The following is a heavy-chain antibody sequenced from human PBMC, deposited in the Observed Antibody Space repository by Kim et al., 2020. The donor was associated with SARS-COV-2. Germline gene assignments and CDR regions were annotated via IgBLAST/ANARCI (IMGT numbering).Heavy chain of an antibody. Sequence: GGPKYSPSLQGGVSIAADTSKNQFSLKLTSVTAADTAVYYCASGAPLDYWGQGILVTVSS. CDR2: GGP. CDR3: ASGAPLDY. J-gene: IGHJ4*02. D-gene: IGHD3-10*01. V-gene: IGHV4-31*02.